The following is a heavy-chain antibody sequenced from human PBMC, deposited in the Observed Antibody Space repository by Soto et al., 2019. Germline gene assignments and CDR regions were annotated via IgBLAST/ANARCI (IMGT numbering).Heavy chain of an antibody. CDR3: ARIPRNRPYYYGMDV. D-gene: IGHD2-2*02. CDR2: IYPGDSHT. V-gene: IGHV5-51*01. Sequence: PGESLKISCKGSGYSFTTYWIAWVRQMPGKGLDWMGIIYPGDSHTKYSPSFQGQVTMSADKSFNTAYLQWSSLKASDTAMYYCARIPRNRPYYYGMDVWGRGTPVTVSS. CDR1: GYSFTTYW. J-gene: IGHJ6*02.